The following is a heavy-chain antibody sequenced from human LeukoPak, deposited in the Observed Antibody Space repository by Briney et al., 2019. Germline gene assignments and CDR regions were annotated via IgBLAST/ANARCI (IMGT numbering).Heavy chain of an antibody. V-gene: IGHV4-59*01. J-gene: IGHJ6*03. CDR1: GDSISSYY. Sequence: SETLSLTCTVSGDSISSYYWSWLRQPPGKGMEWIGYIYYSGSTNYNPSLKSRVTISVDMSKNHFSLKLSSVTAADTAVYYCARTTEGGYTYDYFYYYYMDVWGKGTTVTISS. D-gene: IGHD5-18*01. CDR2: IYYSGST. CDR3: ARTTEGGYTYDYFYYYYMDV.